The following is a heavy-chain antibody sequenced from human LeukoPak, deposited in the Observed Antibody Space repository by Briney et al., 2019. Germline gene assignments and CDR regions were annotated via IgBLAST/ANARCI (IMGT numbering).Heavy chain of an antibody. J-gene: IGHJ4*02. CDR2: ISAYNGNT. D-gene: IGHD3-22*01. Sequence: ASVNVSCKASGYTFTSYGISWVRQAPGQGLEWMGWISAYNGNTNYAQKLQGRVTMTTDTSTSTAYMELRSLRSDDTAVYYCARGYDSSGYPSPGYDYWGQGTLVTVSS. CDR1: GYTFTSYG. V-gene: IGHV1-18*01. CDR3: ARGYDSSGYPSPGYDY.